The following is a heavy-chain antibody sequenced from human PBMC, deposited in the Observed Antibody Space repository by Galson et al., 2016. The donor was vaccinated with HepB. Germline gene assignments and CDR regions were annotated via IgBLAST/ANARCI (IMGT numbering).Heavy chain of an antibody. Sequence: SLRLSCAASGFTFGSYAMPWVRQAPGKGLEWVSGLGGSGGVTSYADSVKRRFTISRDNSKNTLYLQMKSLGAEDTAVYYCANDVGVSGGGSVMWGQGTLVTVSS. CDR2: LGGSGGVT. J-gene: IGHJ4*02. CDR1: GFTFGSYA. D-gene: IGHD5/OR15-5a*01. V-gene: IGHV3-23*01. CDR3: ANDVGVSGGGSVM.